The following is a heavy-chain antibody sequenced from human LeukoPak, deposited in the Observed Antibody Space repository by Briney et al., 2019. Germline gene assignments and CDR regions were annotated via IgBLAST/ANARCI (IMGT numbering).Heavy chain of an antibody. CDR3: ARDGQLLFLRYYYGMDV. V-gene: IGHV1-2*02. CDR1: GYTFTVYY. D-gene: IGHD2-2*01. CDR2: INPYSGDT. Sequence: ASVSVSCTASGYTFTVYYMHWVRQAPGQGVEGMGWINPYSGDTNYAQKFQGRVTITRDTSISTAYMELSRLRSDDTAVYYCARDGQLLFLRYYYGMDVWGQGTTVTVSS. J-gene: IGHJ6*02.